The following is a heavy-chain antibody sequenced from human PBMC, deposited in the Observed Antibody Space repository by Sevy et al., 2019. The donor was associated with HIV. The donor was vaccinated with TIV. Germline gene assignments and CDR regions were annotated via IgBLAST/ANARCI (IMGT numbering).Heavy chain of an antibody. Sequence: GGSLRLSCEASGFTVSGNYMAWVRLAPGKGLEWDSLIDSGGSTYYADSVKGIFTISRDNAKNTLYLQMNPLRAEDTAVYFCARDRYYDASGYYYYYYGMDVWGQGTTVTVSS. V-gene: IGHV3-66*01. CDR3: ARDRYYDASGYYYYYYGMDV. J-gene: IGHJ6*02. CDR1: GFTVSGNY. CDR2: IDSGGST. D-gene: IGHD3-22*01.